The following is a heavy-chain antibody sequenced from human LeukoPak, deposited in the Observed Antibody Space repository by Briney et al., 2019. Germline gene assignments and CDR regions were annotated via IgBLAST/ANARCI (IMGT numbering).Heavy chain of an antibody. D-gene: IGHD3-3*02. V-gene: IGHV3-23*01. J-gene: IGHJ4*02. CDR2: ISGSGGTT. CDR3: ARDVGLSFKDDFDS. CDR1: VFTFSFYA. Sequence: GGSLRLSCAASVFTFSFYAMSWVRQAPGKGLEWVSTISGSGGTTYYADSVKGRFTISRDNSKNTLYLQMNSLRAEDTAVYYCARDVGLSFKDDFDSWGQGALVTVSS.